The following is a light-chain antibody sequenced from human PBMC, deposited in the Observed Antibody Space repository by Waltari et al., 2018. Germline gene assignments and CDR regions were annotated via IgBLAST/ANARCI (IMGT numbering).Light chain of an antibody. CDR2: DVA. J-gene: IGLJ2*01. Sequence: QSALTQPASVSGSPGQSISVSCKGTSSDVGGYKYVSWYQHHPGKAPILLIYDVAKRPSGVSVRFSGSKTGNTASLTISGLRAEDEAFYYCSSYSTTSAVVFGGGTKMTVL. V-gene: IGLV2-14*03. CDR3: SSYSTTSAVV. CDR1: SSDVGGYKY.